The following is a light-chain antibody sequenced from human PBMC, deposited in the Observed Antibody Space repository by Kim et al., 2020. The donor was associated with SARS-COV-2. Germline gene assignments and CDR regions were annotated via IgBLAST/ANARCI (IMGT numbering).Light chain of an antibody. J-gene: IGLJ2*01. V-gene: IGLV1-40*01. CDR2: SNI. CDR1: SANIGAGYD. CDR3: QSYDSSLSGSV. Sequence: RVAISCTGSSANIGAGYDVHWYQQLPGTAPKLHIYSNINRPSGVPVRFSGSKSGTSASLAITGLQAEDEADYYCQSYDSSLSGSVFGGGTQLTVL.